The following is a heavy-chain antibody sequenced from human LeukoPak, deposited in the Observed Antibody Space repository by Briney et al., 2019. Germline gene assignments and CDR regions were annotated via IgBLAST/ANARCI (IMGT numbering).Heavy chain of an antibody. CDR3: AKHRVVGQWYFDL. CDR2: ISGTGTLT. V-gene: IGHV3-23*01. Sequence: GGSLRLSCAASGFTFSSYAMSWVGQAPGKGLEWVSAISGTGTLTYYADSVKGRFTISRDNSKNTLYLQMNSLRAEDTAVYSCAKHRVVGQWYFDLWGRGTLVTVSS. CDR1: GFTFSSYA. J-gene: IGHJ2*01. D-gene: IGHD2-15*01.